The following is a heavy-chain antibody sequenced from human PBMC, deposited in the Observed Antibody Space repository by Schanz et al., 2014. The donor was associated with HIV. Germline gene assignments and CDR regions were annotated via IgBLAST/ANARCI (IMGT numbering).Heavy chain of an antibody. J-gene: IGHJ4*02. CDR2: IIPIIGTA. D-gene: IGHD2-21*02. Sequence: QVQLVQSGAEVKKPGSSVKVSCKASGGTFSSDAFIWVRQAPGQGLEWMGGIIPIIGTADYAQKFQGRVTITADKSTSTLYLELSSLRSEDTAVYYCARTYTGDWSTGADWGQGTLVTVSS. CDR1: GGTFSSDA. CDR3: ARTYTGDWSTGAD. V-gene: IGHV1-69*06.